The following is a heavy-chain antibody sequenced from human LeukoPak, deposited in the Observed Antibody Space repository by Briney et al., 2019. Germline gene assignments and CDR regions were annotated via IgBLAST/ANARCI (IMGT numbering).Heavy chain of an antibody. CDR3: ARPMVPSGIAVAADFDY. V-gene: IGHV1-2*02. Sequence: ASVKVSCKASGYTFTGYYMHWVRQAPGQGLEWMGWINPNSGGTNYAQKFQGRVTMTRDTSISTAYMELSRPRSDDTAVYYCARPMVPSGIAVAADFDYWGQGTLVTVSS. CDR1: GYTFTGYY. D-gene: IGHD6-19*01. CDR2: INPNSGGT. J-gene: IGHJ4*02.